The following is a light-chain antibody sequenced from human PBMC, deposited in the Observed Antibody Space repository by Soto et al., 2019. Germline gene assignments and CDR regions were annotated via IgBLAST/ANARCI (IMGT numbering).Light chain of an antibody. Sequence: QSALTQPASVSGSPGQSITISCTGTSSDVGDYDSVSWYQQFPGKAPKLMIYDVSNRPSGVSDRFSGSKSGNSASLTISGLQADDEADYYCTSFTSSSTLLFGGGTKVTVL. V-gene: IGLV2-14*01. CDR1: SSDVGDYDS. CDR2: DVS. J-gene: IGLJ2*01. CDR3: TSFTSSSTLL.